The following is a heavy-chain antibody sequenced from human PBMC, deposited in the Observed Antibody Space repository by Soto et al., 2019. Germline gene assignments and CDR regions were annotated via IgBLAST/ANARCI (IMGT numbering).Heavy chain of an antibody. D-gene: IGHD3-10*01. CDR3: AKEGRITMVRGVIITPYYYYGMDV. Sequence: GSLRLSCAASGFTFSSYGMHWVRQAPGKGLEWVAVISYDGSNKYYADSVKGRFTISRDNSKNTLYLQMNSLRAEDTAVYYCAKEGRITMVRGVIITPYYYYGMDVWGQGTTVTV. V-gene: IGHV3-30*18. CDR2: ISYDGSNK. J-gene: IGHJ6*02. CDR1: GFTFSSYG.